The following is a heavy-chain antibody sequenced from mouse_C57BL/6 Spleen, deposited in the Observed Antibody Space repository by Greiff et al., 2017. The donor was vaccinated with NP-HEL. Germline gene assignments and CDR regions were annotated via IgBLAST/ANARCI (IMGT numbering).Heavy chain of an antibody. CDR3: SRCRDYDGSSYGAMDD. V-gene: IGHV1-64*01. J-gene: IGHJ4*01. CDR1: GYTFTSYW. CDR2: IHPNSGST. Sequence: QVQLQQSGAELVKPGASVKLSCKASGYTFTSYWMHWVKQRPGQGLEWIGMIHPNSGSTNYNEKFKSKATLTVDKSSSTAYMQLSSLTSEDSAVYSCSRCRDYDGSSYGAMDDWGPGTTVTVSS. D-gene: IGHD1-1*01.